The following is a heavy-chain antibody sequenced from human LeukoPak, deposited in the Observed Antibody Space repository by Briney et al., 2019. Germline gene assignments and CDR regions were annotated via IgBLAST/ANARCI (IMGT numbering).Heavy chain of an antibody. CDR1: GFTFSIYA. CDR3: ARGGIKITMVRGVTAYYFDY. V-gene: IGHV3-7*01. CDR2: IKQDGSEK. Sequence: PGGSLRLSCAASGFTFSIYAMSWVRQAPGKGLEWVANIKQDGSEKYYVDSVKGRFTISRDNAKNSLYLQMNSLRAEDTAVYYCARGGIKITMVRGVTAYYFDYWGQGTLVTVSS. D-gene: IGHD3-10*01. J-gene: IGHJ4*02.